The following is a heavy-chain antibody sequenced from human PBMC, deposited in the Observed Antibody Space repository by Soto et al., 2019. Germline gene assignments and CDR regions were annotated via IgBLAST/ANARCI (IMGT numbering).Heavy chain of an antibody. D-gene: IGHD3-3*01. CDR3: AAEGLGVVIAGNY. Sequence: VKVSCKASGFTFTSSAVQWVRQARGQRLEWIGWIVVGSGNTNYAQKFQERVTITRDMSTSTAYMELSSLRSEDTAVYYCAAEGLGVVIAGNYWGQGTLVTVSS. CDR1: GFTFTSSA. J-gene: IGHJ4*02. CDR2: IVVGSGNT. V-gene: IGHV1-58*01.